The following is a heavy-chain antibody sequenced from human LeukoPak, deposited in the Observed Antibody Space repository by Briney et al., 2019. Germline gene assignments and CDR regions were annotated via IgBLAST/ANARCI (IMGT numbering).Heavy chain of an antibody. J-gene: IGHJ4*02. CDR1: GFTFSNSW. CDR3: AKDRVDTANV. CDR2: ISGSGGST. D-gene: IGHD5-18*01. V-gene: IGHV3-23*01. Sequence: GGSLRLSCAASGFTFSNSWMSWVRQAPGKGLEWVSAISGSGGSTYYADSVKGRFTISRDNSKNTLYLQMNSLRAEDTAVYYCAKDRVDTANVWGQRTLVTVSS.